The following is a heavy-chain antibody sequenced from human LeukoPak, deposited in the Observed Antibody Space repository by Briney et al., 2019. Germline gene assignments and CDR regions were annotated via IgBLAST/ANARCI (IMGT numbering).Heavy chain of an antibody. J-gene: IGHJ3*02. CDR3: ARVADHSSGWYGYAFDI. CDR2: IYTSGST. D-gene: IGHD6-19*01. Sequence: PSETLSLTCTVSGGSISSYYWSWIRQLAGKGLEWIGRIYTSGSTNYNPSLKSRVTMSVDTSKNQFSLKLSSVTAADTAVYYCARVADHSSGWYGYAFDIWGQGTMVTVSS. V-gene: IGHV4-4*07. CDR1: GGSISSYY.